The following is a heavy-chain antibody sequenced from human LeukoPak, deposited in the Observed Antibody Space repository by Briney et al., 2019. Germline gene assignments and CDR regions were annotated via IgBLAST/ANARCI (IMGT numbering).Heavy chain of an antibody. D-gene: IGHD2-21*02. V-gene: IGHV4-59*08. CDR1: GGAVSSFY. CDR3: AGHRFGSSVILDY. J-gene: IGHJ4*02. Sequence: SETLSLTCSVSGGAVSSFYWSWIRQPPGKGLEWIGYFYYSGSTKYNPSLKSRVTMSGDTSKNQLSLKLRSVTAEATAVYYCAGHRFGSSVILDYWGQGDLVTVSS. CDR2: FYYSGST.